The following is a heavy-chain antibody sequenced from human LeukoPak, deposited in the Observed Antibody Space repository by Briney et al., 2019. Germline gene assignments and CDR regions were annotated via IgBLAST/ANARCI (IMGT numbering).Heavy chain of an antibody. CDR3: ARDAPYGSGSYYNVGHIDY. CDR2: IIPIFGTA. D-gene: IGHD3-10*01. V-gene: IGHV1-69*13. J-gene: IGHJ4*02. Sequence: SVKVSCKASGGTFSSYAISWVRQAPGQGLEWMGGIIPIFGTANYAQKSQGRVTITADESTSTAYMELSSRRSEDTAVYDCARDAPYGSGSYYNVGHIDYWGQGTLVTVSS. CDR1: GGTFSSYA.